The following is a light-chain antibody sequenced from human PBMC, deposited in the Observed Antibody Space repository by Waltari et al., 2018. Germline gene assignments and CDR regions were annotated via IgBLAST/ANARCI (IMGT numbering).Light chain of an antibody. CDR1: HNIDVF. V-gene: IGKV1-39*01. Sequence: EIEMTQSPSSLSASVGGSVTRSCRASHNIDVFLNWYQQKPGKAPKLLIFGASSLQNGVPSRFSGSGSGTDFTLTITSLSSEDSATYYCQQSQGFPYTFGQGTKLEIK. CDR2: GAS. CDR3: QQSQGFPYT. J-gene: IGKJ2*01.